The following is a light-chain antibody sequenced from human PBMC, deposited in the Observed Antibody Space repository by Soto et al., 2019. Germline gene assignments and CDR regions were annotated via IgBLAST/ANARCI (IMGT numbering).Light chain of an antibody. J-gene: IGKJ4*01. CDR1: QSVSSSY. V-gene: IGKV3-20*01. CDR2: GAS. Sequence: EIVLTQSPGALALSPGERATLSCRASQSVSSSYLAWYQQKPGQAPRLLIFGASSRATGIPDRFSGSGSGTDFTLTISRLEPEDFAVYYCQQYGTSSEATFGGGTKVDI. CDR3: QQYGTSSEAT.